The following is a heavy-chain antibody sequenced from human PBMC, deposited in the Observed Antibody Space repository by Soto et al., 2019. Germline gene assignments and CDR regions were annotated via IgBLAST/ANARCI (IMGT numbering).Heavy chain of an antibody. J-gene: IGHJ3*01. CDR3: SIGSWSAETFDV. CDR2: IIPMLTVT. V-gene: IGHV1-69*02. Sequence: QVHLVQSGAEVKKPGSSVKVSCKAAGGTFSTYTLIWVRQAPGQGLEWMGRIIPMLTVTNSAQKFQGRVTLTADKSTRTAFMELTSLRSNDTAVYYCSIGSWSAETFDVWGQGTRVTVSS. CDR1: GGTFSTYT. D-gene: IGHD2-2*01.